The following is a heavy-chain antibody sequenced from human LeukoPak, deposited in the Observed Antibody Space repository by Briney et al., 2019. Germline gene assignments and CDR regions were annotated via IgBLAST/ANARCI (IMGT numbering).Heavy chain of an antibody. J-gene: IGHJ4*02. V-gene: IGHV1-24*01. CDR2: FDPEDGET. CDR1: GYTLTELS. CDR3: ATGPPGEAAAAYYFDY. D-gene: IGHD6-13*01. Sequence: ASVKVSCKVSGYTLTELSMHWVRQAPGKGLEWMGGFDPEDGETIYAQKFQGRVTMTEDTSTDTAYMELSSLRSEDTVVYYCATGPPGEAAAAYYFDYWGQGTLVTVSS.